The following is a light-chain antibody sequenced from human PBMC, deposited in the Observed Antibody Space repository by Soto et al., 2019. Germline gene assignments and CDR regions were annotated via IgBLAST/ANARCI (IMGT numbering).Light chain of an antibody. J-gene: IGKJ1*01. CDR1: QSVSDK. CDR3: QQYGSSGT. Sequence: EIVMTQSPATLSVSPGERATLSCRASQSVSDKLAWYQQKPGQAPRLLIYGASTRATGIPVRFSGSGSETEFTLTISGLQSEDFAVYYCQQYGSSGTFGQGTKVDIK. V-gene: IGKV3-15*01. CDR2: GAS.